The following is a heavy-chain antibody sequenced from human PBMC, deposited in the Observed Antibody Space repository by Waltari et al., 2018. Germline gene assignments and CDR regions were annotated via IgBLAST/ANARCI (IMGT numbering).Heavy chain of an antibody. Sequence: EVQLVESGGGLVQPGGSLSPSCAASGFTFSRDWSTWVRQAPGKGLEWVANIKQDGSEKYYVDSVKGRFTISRDNAKNSLYLQMNSLRAEDTAVYYCASGQEMATTSFDYWGQGTLVTVSS. CDR2: IKQDGSEK. J-gene: IGHJ4*02. CDR1: GFTFSRDW. CDR3: ASGQEMATTSFDY. D-gene: IGHD5-12*01. V-gene: IGHV3-7*01.